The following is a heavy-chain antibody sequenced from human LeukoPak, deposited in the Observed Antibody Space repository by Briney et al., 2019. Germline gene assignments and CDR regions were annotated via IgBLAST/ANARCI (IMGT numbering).Heavy chain of an antibody. J-gene: IGHJ4*02. V-gene: IGHV3-30*02. D-gene: IGHD3-22*01. CDR2: IRYDGSNK. Sequence: GGSLRLSCAASGFTFSSYGMHWVRQAPGKGLEWVAFIRYDGSNKYYADSVKGRFTISRDNSKNTLYLQMNSLRAEDTAVYYCAKDFGGYDSSGYYDYWGQGTLVTVSS. CDR1: GFTFSSYG. CDR3: AKDFGGYDSSGYYDY.